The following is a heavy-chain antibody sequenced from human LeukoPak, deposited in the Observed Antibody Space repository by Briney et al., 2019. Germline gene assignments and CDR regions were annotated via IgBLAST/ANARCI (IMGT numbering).Heavy chain of an antibody. D-gene: IGHD4-17*01. J-gene: IGHJ4*02. V-gene: IGHV4-39*07. CDR1: GGSISSSSSY. CDR3: ARGGSTVTTAAVDY. CDR2: IYYSGST. Sequence: SETRSLTCSVSGGSISSSSSYWGWIRQPPGKGLEWIGSIYYSGSTYYNPSLKSRVTISVDTSKNQFSLKLSSVTAADTAVYYCARGGSTVTTAAVDYWGQGTLVTVSS.